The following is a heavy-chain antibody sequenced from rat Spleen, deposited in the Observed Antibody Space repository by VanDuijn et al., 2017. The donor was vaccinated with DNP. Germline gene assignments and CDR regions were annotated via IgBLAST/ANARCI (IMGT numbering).Heavy chain of an antibody. CDR1: GFTFSDYY. CDR2: ISYDGGST. D-gene: IGHD1-4*01. CDR3: ARHVLPLRVWDY. J-gene: IGHJ2*01. V-gene: IGHV5-22*01. Sequence: EVQLVESGGGLVQPGRSLRLSCVASGFTFSDYYMAWVRQAPTKGLEWVAYISYDGGSTSYGDSVKGRFTISRDNAKSTLYLQMNSLRSEDMATYYCARHVLPLRVWDYWGQGVMVTVSS.